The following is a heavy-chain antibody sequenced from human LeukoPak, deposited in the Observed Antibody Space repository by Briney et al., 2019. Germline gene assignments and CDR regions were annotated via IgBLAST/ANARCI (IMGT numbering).Heavy chain of an antibody. CDR3: ARRGYCSGGSCYRWFDP. CDR1: GGSISSSSYY. J-gene: IGHJ5*02. Sequence: SETLSLTCTVSGGSISSSSYYWGWTRQPPGKGLEWIGSIYYSGSTYYNPSLKSRVTISVDTSKNQFSLKLSSVTAADTAVYYCARRGYCSGGSCYRWFDPWGQGTLVTVSS. CDR2: IYYSGST. D-gene: IGHD2-15*01. V-gene: IGHV4-39*01.